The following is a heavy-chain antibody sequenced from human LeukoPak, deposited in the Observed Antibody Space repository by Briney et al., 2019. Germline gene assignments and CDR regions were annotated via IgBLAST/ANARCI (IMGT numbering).Heavy chain of an antibody. Sequence: KASETLSLTCTVSGGSTSSSSYYWGWIRQPPGKGLEWIGSMYYSGSTYYNPSLKSRVTISVDTSKNQFSLRLSSVTAADTAVYYCASLFYPWCYFDPWGQGTLVTVSS. CDR2: MYYSGST. D-gene: IGHD2-8*01. J-gene: IGHJ4*02. CDR1: GGSTSSSSYY. V-gene: IGHV4-39*01. CDR3: ASLFYPWCYFDP.